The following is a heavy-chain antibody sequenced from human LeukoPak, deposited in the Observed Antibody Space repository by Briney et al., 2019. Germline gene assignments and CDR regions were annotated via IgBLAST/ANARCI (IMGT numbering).Heavy chain of an antibody. CDR1: GGSISSSSYY. CDR2: IYYSGST. CDR3: AREMRSGSYYAKYYFDY. V-gene: IGHV4-39*07. D-gene: IGHD3-10*01. J-gene: IGHJ4*02. Sequence: SETLSLTCTVSGGSISSSSYYWGWIRQPPGKGLEWIGSIYYSGSTYYNPSLKSRVTISVDTSKNQFSLKLSSVTAADTAVYYCAREMRSGSYYAKYYFDYWGQGTLVTVSS.